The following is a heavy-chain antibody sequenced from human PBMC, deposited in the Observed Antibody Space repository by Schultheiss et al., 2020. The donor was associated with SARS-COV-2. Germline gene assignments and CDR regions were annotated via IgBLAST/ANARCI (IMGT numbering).Heavy chain of an antibody. CDR3: AKDPQAWGVLMVYAIQLSFLDY. V-gene: IGHV3-23*01. CDR1: GFTFSSYA. Sequence: GGSLRLSCAASGFTFSSYAMSWVRQAPGKGLEWVSAISGSGGSTYYADSVKGRFTISRDNSKNTLYLQMNSLRAEDTAVYYCAKDPQAWGVLMVYAIQLSFLDYWGQGTLVTVSS. D-gene: IGHD2-8*01. CDR2: ISGSGGST. J-gene: IGHJ4*02.